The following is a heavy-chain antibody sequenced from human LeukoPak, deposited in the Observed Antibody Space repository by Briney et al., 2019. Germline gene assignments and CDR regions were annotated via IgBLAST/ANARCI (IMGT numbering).Heavy chain of an antibody. CDR3: ARGHMLYSFDY. CDR1: GFTFSSYG. V-gene: IGHV3-33*01. CDR2: IWYDGSNK. J-gene: IGHJ4*02. D-gene: IGHD2-8*01. Sequence: GRSLRLSCAASGFTFSSYGMHWVRQAPGKGLEWVAVIWYDGSNKYYADSVKGRFTISRDNSKNTLYLQMNSLRAEDTAVYYCARGHMLYSFDYWGQGTLVTVSS.